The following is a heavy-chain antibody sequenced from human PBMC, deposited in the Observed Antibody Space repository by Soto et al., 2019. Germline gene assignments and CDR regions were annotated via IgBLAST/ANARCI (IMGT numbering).Heavy chain of an antibody. CDR3: ARTNVVVTPLSWDF. CDR2: INPITGSA. Sequence: VASVKVSCKASGYTFTNFYMHWVRQTHGQGFEWMGVINPITGSADYALTFQGRIAMTRXTXXSXXXMXLXXLRXEXTAVYFCARTNVVVTPLSWDFWGQGTQVTVSS. V-gene: IGHV1-46*01. CDR1: GYTFTNFY. D-gene: IGHD2-21*02. J-gene: IGHJ4*02.